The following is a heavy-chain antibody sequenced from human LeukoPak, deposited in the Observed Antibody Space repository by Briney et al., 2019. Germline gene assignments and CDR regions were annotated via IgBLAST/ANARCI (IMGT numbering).Heavy chain of an antibody. CDR1: GGSISSYY. J-gene: IGHJ4*02. D-gene: IGHD3-22*01. CDR2: IYYSGST. V-gene: IGHV4-59*08. CDR3: ARHETSRAIVVPTGFDY. Sequence: PSETLSLTCTVSGGSISSYYWSWIRQPPGKGLEWIGYIYYSGSTNYNPSLKSRVTISVDTSKNQFSLKLSSVTAADTAVYYCARHETSRAIVVPTGFDYWGQGTLVTVSS.